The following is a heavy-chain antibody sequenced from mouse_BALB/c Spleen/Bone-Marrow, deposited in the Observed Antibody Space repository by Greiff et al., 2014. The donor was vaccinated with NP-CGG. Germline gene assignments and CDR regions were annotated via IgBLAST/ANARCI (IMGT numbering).Heavy chain of an antibody. D-gene: IGHD1-1*01. CDR2: VNPNNGGT. V-gene: IGHV1-26*01. J-gene: IGHJ4*01. Sequence: VQLQQSGTALVKPGASVKTSCKASGYSFTGHYMHWVKQSHGKSLEWIGRVNPNNGGTSYNQRFKDKAILTVDKSSSTAYMEIRSLTSEDSAVYFCARYGTYYYAMDYWGQGTSVTVSS. CDR1: GYSFTGHY. CDR3: ARYGTYYYAMDY.